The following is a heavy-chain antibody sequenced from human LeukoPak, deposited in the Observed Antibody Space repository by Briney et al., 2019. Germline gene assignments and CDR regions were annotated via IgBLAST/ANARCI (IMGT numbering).Heavy chain of an antibody. D-gene: IGHD2/OR15-2a*01. CDR2: FYSGGKT. CDR1: GFTVSSSY. V-gene: IGHV3-53*01. CDR3: ALLSGGTFDY. J-gene: IGHJ4*02. Sequence: GGSLRLSCAASGFTVSSSYMSWVRQAPGKGLERVSVFYSGGKTYYTDSVKGRFTISRDNSKNTLYLQMNSLRAEDTAVYYCALLSGGTFDYWGQGTQVTVAS.